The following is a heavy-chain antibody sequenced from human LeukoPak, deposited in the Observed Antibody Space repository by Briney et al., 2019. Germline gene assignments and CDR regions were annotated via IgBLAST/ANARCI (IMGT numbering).Heavy chain of an antibody. CDR2: ISWEGGST. V-gene: IGHV3-43D*03. Sequence: GGSLRLSCAASGFTFDDYAMHWVRQAPGKGLEWVSLISWEGGSTYYADSVKGRFTISRDNSKNSLYLEMNSLRAEDTALYYCAKGGYDPDYYFDYWGQGTLVAVSS. D-gene: IGHD3-16*01. CDR3: AKGGYDPDYYFDY. J-gene: IGHJ4*02. CDR1: GFTFDDYA.